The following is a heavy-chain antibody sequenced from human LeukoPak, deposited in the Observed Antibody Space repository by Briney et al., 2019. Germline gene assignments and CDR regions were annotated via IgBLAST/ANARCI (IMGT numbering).Heavy chain of an antibody. CDR2: MNEYSTTI. CDR1: GFPFNSFW. CDR3: ARGGVNPVDH. Sequence: GGSLRLSCAASGFPFNSFWMHWVRQAPGKGLVWVSDMNEYSTTIRYADTVKGRFTISRDNAKSILYLQMNNLRAEDTAMYFCARGGVNPVDHWGQGTLVTVSS. J-gene: IGHJ4*02. V-gene: IGHV3-74*01. D-gene: IGHD1-14*01.